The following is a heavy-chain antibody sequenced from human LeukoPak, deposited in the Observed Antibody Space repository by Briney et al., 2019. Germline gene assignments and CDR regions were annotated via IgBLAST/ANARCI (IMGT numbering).Heavy chain of an antibody. V-gene: IGHV4-34*01. CDR2: INHSGST. D-gene: IGHD6-19*01. CDR3: ARSIAVAGWFDP. CDR1: GGSFSGYY. Sequence: SETLSLTCAVYGGSFSGYYWSWIRQPPGKGLEWIGEINHSGSTNYNPSLKSRVTISVDTSKNQFSLKLSSVTAADTAVYYCARSIAVAGWFDPWGQGTLVTVSS. J-gene: IGHJ5*02.